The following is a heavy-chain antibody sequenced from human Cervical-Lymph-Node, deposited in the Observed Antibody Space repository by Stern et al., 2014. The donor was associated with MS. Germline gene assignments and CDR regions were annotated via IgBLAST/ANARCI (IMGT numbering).Heavy chain of an antibody. CDR1: GFTFSSYG. CDR3: ARAGGVISNDASDI. J-gene: IGHJ3*02. CDR2: IWYDGINK. V-gene: IGHV3-33*01. D-gene: IGHD3-10*01. Sequence: VQLVESGGGVVQPGRSLRLSCAASGFTFSSYGMHWVRQAPGKGLEWVAVIWYDGINKYYADSVKGRFTISRDDSKNTLYLQMNSLRAEDTAVYYCARAGGVISNDASDIWGQGTMVTVSS.